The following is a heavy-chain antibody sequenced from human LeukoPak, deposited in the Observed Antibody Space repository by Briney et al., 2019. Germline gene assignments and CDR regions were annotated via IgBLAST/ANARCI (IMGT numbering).Heavy chain of an antibody. Sequence: PSETLSLTCTVSGGPISSSSYYWGWIRQPPGKGLEWIGSIYYSGSTYYNPSLKSRVTISVDTSKNQFSLKLSSVTAADTAVYYCARHVLRDYVWGSYRQYYFDYWGQGTLVTVSS. J-gene: IGHJ4*02. CDR1: GGPISSSSYY. CDR3: ARHVLRDYVWGSYRQYYFDY. V-gene: IGHV4-39*01. CDR2: IYYSGST. D-gene: IGHD3-16*02.